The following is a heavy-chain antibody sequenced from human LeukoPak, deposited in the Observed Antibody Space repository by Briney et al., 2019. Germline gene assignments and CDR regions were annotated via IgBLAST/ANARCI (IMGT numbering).Heavy chain of an antibody. CDR3: ARETYYSGSGSGGWLDP. J-gene: IGHJ5*02. Sequence: GGSLRLSCGASGFNFETYNMHWIRQAPGKGLEWVSSTDGRRGNIYYADAVQGRFTISRDNAKDSLFLQMNSLRAEDTAIYFCARETYYSGSGSGGWLDPWGQGALVTVSS. CDR1: GFNFETYN. CDR2: TDGRRGNI. D-gene: IGHD3-10*01. V-gene: IGHV3-21*01.